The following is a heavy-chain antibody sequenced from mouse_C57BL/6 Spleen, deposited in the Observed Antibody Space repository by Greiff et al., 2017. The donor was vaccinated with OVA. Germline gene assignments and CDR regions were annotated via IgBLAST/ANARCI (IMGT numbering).Heavy chain of an antibody. CDR3: ARRAYYGSYYYAMDY. J-gene: IGHJ4*01. CDR1: GYTFTSSW. CDR2: IDPSDSYT. V-gene: IGHV1-69*01. D-gene: IGHD2-9*01. Sequence: QVQLQQPGAELVMPGASVKLSCKASGYTFTSSWMHWVQQRPGQGLEWIGEIDPSDSYTNYNQKFKGKSTLTVDKSSSTDYMQLSSLTSEDSAVYYWARRAYYGSYYYAMDYWGQGTSVTVSS.